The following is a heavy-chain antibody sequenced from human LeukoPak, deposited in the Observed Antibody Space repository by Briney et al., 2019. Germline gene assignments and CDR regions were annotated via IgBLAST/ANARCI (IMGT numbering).Heavy chain of an antibody. J-gene: IGHJ4*02. D-gene: IGHD4-17*01. CDR1: GFTFSSYA. CDR3: AKDGSYGDRPYYFDY. Sequence: GGSLRLSCAASGFTFSSYAMSWVRQAPGKGLEWVSSISGSGGSTYYADSVKGRFTISRDNSKNTLYLQMNSLRADDTAVYYCAKDGSYGDRPYYFDYWGQGALVTVSS. V-gene: IGHV3-23*01. CDR2: ISGSGGST.